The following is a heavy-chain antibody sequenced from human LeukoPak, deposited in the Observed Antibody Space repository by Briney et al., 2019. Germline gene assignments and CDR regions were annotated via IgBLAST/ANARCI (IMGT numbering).Heavy chain of an antibody. CDR3: ARDGGGRDGYNYGSDY. D-gene: IGHD5-24*01. CDR1: GYTFTSYA. CDR2: INAGNGNT. J-gene: IGHJ4*02. V-gene: IGHV1-3*03. Sequence: GASVKVSCKASGYTFTSYAMHWVRQAPGQRLEWMGWINAGNGNTKYSQEFQGRVTITRDTSASTAYMELSSLRSEDMAVYYCARDGGGRDGYNYGSDYWGQGTLVTVSS.